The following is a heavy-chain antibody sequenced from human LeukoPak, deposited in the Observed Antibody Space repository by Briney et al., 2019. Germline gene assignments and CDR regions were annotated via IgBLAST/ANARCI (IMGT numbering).Heavy chain of an antibody. Sequence: SGPTLVNPTQTLTLTCTFSGFSLSTSGMCVSWIRQPPGKALEWLARIDWDDDKYYSTSLKTRLTISKDTSKNQVVLTMTNMDPVDTATYYCARMSGELLHSFDIWRQGTMVTVSS. D-gene: IGHD1-26*01. V-gene: IGHV2-70*11. CDR2: IDWDDDK. CDR1: GFSLSTSGMC. J-gene: IGHJ3*02. CDR3: ARMSGELLHSFDI.